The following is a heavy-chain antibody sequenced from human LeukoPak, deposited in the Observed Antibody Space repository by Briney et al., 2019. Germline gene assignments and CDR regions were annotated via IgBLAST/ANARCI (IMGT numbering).Heavy chain of an antibody. V-gene: IGHV6-1*01. CDR1: GDSVSSNSAA. D-gene: IGHD6-19*01. CDR2: TYYRSKWYN. Sequence: SQTLSLTCAISGDSVSSNSAAWNWIRQSPSRGLEWLGRTYYRSKWYNDYAVSVKSRITINPDTSKNQFSLQLNSVTPEDTAVYYCARDPSPEYSSGYQGAFDIWGQGTMVTVSS. J-gene: IGHJ3*02. CDR3: ARDPSPEYSSGYQGAFDI.